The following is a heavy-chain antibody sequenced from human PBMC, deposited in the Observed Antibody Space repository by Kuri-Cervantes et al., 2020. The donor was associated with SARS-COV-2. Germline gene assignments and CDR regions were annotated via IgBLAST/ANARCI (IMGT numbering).Heavy chain of an antibody. CDR3: TKDLAGLGMTH. CDR1: GFSFSNFG. Sequence: LSLTCAASGFSFSNFGMHWVRQAPGKGLEWVAAMWSGRSNKYYADSVKGRFTISRDNSNNTLYLQMNILRSEDTAVYYCTKDLAGLGMTHWGQGTLVTVSS. CDR2: MWSGRSNK. J-gene: IGHJ4*02. D-gene: IGHD7-27*01. V-gene: IGHV3-33*06.